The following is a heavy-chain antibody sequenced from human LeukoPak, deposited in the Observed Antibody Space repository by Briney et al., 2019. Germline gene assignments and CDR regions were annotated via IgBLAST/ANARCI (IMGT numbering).Heavy chain of an antibody. D-gene: IGHD5-24*01. J-gene: IGHJ4*02. CDR2: IDTDGKTT. V-gene: IGHV3-74*01. CDR3: VRDKDGYNF. Sequence: GGSLRFSCAASGFTFNTYVMHWVRQAPGKGLVWVARIDTDGKTTTYADSVKGRFTISRDNAKNMLYVQMNSLRAEDTAVYYCVRDKDGYNFWGQGTLVSVSS. CDR1: GFTFNTYV.